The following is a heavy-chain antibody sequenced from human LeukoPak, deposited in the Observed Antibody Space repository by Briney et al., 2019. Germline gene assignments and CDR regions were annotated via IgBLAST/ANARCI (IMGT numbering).Heavy chain of an antibody. CDR1: GFTFSSYA. CDR2: ISNSGGDT. CDR3: AQQLGYCSGGTCYFTY. Sequence: GGSLRLSCAASGFTFSSYAMSWVRQAPGKGLEWVAAISNSGGDTFYSDSGKGRFTIARDNSKNTLYLQMNSLRVDDTAVYYCAQQLGYCSGGTCYFTYWGQGTLVTVSS. V-gene: IGHV3-23*01. D-gene: IGHD2-15*01. J-gene: IGHJ1*01.